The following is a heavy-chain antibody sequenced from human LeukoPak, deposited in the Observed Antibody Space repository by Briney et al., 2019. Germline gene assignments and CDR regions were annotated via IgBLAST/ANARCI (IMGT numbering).Heavy chain of an antibody. Sequence: SVKVSCKASGGTFSSYAISWVRQAPGQGLEWKGRIIPILGIANYAQKFQGRVTITADKSTSTAYMELSSLRSEDTAVYYCARAGMIVAFFDYWGQGTLVTVSS. D-gene: IGHD3-22*01. V-gene: IGHV1-69*04. CDR3: ARAGMIVAFFDY. CDR2: IIPILGIA. J-gene: IGHJ4*02. CDR1: GGTFSSYA.